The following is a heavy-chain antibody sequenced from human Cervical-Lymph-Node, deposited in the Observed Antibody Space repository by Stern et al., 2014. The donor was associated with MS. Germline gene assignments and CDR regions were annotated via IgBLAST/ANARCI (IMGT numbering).Heavy chain of an antibody. CDR1: GGSISSYY. V-gene: IGHV4-59*01. Sequence: QVQLQESGPGLVKPSETLSLTCTVSGGSISSYYWSWIRQPPGKGLEWIGYIYYSGSTNYNPSLKSRVTISVDTSKNQFSLKLSSVTAADTAVYYCARIIFRRPIAAAGIYYFDYWGQGTLVTVSS. D-gene: IGHD6-13*01. CDR2: IYYSGST. J-gene: IGHJ4*02. CDR3: ARIIFRRPIAAAGIYYFDY.